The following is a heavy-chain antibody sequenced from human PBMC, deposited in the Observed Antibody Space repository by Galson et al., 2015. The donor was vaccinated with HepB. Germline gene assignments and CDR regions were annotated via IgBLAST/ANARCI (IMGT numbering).Heavy chain of an antibody. CDR2: IYNSGST. D-gene: IGHD5-24*01. V-gene: IGHV4-30-4*01. CDR3: ARDGGDGYKAGVDGGLDI. J-gene: IGHJ3*02. Sequence: TLSLTCTVSGGSITSGDYYWTWLRQPPGKGLEWIGYIYNSGSTYYNPSLKSRVTISVDTSKHQFSLKLSSVTAADTAVYYCARDGGDGYKAGVDGGLDIWGQGTMVTVSS. CDR1: GGSITSGDYY.